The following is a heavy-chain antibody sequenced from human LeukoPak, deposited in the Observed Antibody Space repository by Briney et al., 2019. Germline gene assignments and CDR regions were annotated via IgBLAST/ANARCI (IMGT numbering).Heavy chain of an antibody. CDR2: ISYDGSSR. CDR1: GFTFSTYS. V-gene: IGHV3-30-3*01. D-gene: IGHD3-10*01. Sequence: PGGSLRLSCAASGFTFSTYSMHWVRQAPGKGLEWLSVISYDGSSRYFADSVKGRFTISRDNSENTLYLQLNSLRVEDTAVYSCARERFWSRDYKSGGPLHYFDYWGLGTLVTVSS. CDR3: ARERFWSRDYKSGGPLHYFDY. J-gene: IGHJ4*02.